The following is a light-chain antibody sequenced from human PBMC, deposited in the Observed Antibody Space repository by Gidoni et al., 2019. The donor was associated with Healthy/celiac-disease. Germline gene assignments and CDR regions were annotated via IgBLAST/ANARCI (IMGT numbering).Light chain of an antibody. CDR1: QSVSSY. J-gene: IGKJ3*01. CDR3: QQRSNWPPA. V-gene: IGKV3-11*01. CDR2: DAS. Sequence: EIVLTQSPATLSVSPGERATLPGRASQSVSSYLAWYQQKPGQAPRLLIYDASNRATGIPARFSGSGSGTDFTLPISSLEPEDFAVYSCQQRSNWPPAFGPGTKVDIK.